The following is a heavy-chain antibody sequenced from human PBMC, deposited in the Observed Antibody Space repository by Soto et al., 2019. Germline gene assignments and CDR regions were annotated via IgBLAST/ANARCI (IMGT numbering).Heavy chain of an antibody. Sequence: ASVKVSCKASGYTLINYGLNWVRQAPGQGLEWMGWISGYNGNTKYAQRLQDRLSMTTDTSTSTAYMELRSLRSDDTAVYYCARGESWALSSSPFDYLGQGTQVTVSP. CDR2: ISGYNGNT. D-gene: IGHD6-6*01. CDR1: GYTLINYG. V-gene: IGHV1-18*01. CDR3: ARGESWALSSSPFDY. J-gene: IGHJ4*02.